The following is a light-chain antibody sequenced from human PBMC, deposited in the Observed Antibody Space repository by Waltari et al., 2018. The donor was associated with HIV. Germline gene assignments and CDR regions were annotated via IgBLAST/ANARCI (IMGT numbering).Light chain of an antibody. J-gene: IGLJ2*01. V-gene: IGLV2-18*02. CDR3: SSYTSSSTYVI. CDR2: EVS. Sequence: QSALTQPPSVSASPGQSVTISCTGGSSDVGGYNRVSWYQQPPGTAPKLLIYEVSHRPHGVPVRFAGSKSGNAASLTISGLQPEDEGDYFCSSYTSSSTYVIFGGGTKLTVL. CDR1: SSDVGGYNR.